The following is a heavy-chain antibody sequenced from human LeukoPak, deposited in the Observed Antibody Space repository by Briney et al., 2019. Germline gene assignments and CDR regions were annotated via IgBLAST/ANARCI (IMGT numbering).Heavy chain of an antibody. CDR3: ARSSVVTGICRGCWFDP. D-gene: IGHD2-21*02. J-gene: IGHJ5*02. V-gene: IGHV4-39*01. CDR1: GGSISSSSYY. CDR2: IYYSGST. Sequence: NPSETLSLTCTVSGGSISSSSYYWGWIRQPPGKGLEWIGIIYYSGSTYYNPSLKSRVSISVDTSKNQFSLRLSSVTAADTAVYYCARSSVVTGICRGCWFDPWGQETLVTVSS.